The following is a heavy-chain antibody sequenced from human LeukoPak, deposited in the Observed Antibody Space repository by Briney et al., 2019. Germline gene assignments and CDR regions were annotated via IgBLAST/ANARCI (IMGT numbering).Heavy chain of an antibody. J-gene: IGHJ4*02. CDR3: TRTRVRISWTSSCDH. CDR1: GFSLTTRGMS. CDR2: VDWDGDK. Sequence: ASGPVLVKPTQTLTLTCTFSGFSLTTRGMSVSRIRQPPGKALEWLARVDWDGDKFFNTSLNNRLTIYKDTSKNQVILTVINIDPVDAATYFCTRTRVRISWTSSCDHWGQGILVTVSS. V-gene: IGHV2-70*16. D-gene: IGHD3/OR15-3a*01.